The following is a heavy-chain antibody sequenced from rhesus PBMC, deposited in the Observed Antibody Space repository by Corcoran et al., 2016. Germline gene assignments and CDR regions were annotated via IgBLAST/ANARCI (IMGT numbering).Heavy chain of an antibody. CDR3: ARRFSGRVDD. V-gene: IGHV4-127*01. CDR1: GGPVSSGYC. J-gene: IGHJ5-1*01. CDR2: IGGSSGST. Sequence: QVQLQESGPGLVKPLETLFLTFAVSGGPVSSGYCVCWIRQPPGQGLEWIGYIGGSSGSTNYNPSLKSRVTISIDTSKNQFSLNLTSVTAADTAVYYCARRFSGRVDDWGLGVLVTVSS. D-gene: IGHD3-16*01.